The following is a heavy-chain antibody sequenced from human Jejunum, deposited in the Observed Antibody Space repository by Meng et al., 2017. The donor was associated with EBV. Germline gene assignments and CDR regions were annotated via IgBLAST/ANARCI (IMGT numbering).Heavy chain of an antibody. CDR1: GYTFPNYG. J-gene: IGHJ4*02. D-gene: IGHD2-15*01. V-gene: IGHV1-18*01. CDR3: TILSHCDGGICYSYDY. Sequence: QVHRVQSEAGVKEPGASVKASCKAPGYTFPNYGVSWVRQAPGQGLEWMGWIIAYNGNTDYAQKLQGRVTMTTDTPTSTAYMELRSLRSDDTAVYYCTILSHCDGGICYSYDYWGQGTLVTVSS. CDR2: IIAYNGNT.